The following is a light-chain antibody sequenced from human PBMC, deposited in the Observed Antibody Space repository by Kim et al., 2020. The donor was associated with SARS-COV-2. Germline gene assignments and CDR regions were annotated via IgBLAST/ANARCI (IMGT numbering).Light chain of an antibody. Sequence: GQSITNSCTGTSSDVGRYKYVSWYQQHPGKAPKLMIYDVSERPSGVSNRFSGSKSGNTASLTISGLQAEDEANYYCSSYASSRSYVFGTGTKVTVL. J-gene: IGLJ1*01. CDR3: SSYASSRSYV. V-gene: IGLV2-14*04. CDR2: DVS. CDR1: SSDVGRYKY.